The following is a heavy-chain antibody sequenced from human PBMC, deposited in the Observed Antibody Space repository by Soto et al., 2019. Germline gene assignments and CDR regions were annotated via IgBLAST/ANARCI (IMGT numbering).Heavy chain of an antibody. D-gene: IGHD3-3*01. J-gene: IGHJ4*02. CDR1: GFTFSSYS. CDR3: ARGSDYDFWSGYYTYFDY. CDR2: ISSSSSTI. Sequence: EVQLVESGGGLVQPGGSLRLSCAASGFTFSSYSMNWVRQAPGKGLEWVSYISSSSSTIYYADSVKGGFTISRDNAKNSLYLQMNSLRDEDTAVYYCARGSDYDFWSGYYTYFDYWGQGTLVTVSS. V-gene: IGHV3-48*02.